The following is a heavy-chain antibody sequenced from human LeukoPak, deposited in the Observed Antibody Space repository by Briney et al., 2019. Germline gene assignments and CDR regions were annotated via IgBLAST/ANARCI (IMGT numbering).Heavy chain of an antibody. J-gene: IGHJ4*02. CDR2: INHSGST. CDR1: GGSFSGYY. V-gene: IGHV4-34*01. Sequence: SETLSLTCAVYGGSFSGYYWSWIRQPPGKGLEWIGEINHSGSTNYNPSLKSRVTISVDTSKNQFSLKLSSVTAADTAVYYCARALVHDSSGYPLGSFDYWGQGTLVTVSS. CDR3: ARALVHDSSGYPLGSFDY. D-gene: IGHD3-22*01.